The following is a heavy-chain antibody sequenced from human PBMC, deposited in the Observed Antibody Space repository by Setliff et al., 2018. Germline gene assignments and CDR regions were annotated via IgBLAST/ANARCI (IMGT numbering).Heavy chain of an antibody. D-gene: IGHD3-3*01. CDR3: ARGFWSGYFVLDF. Sequence: SGPTLVNPTQTLTLTCTFSGFSLTTNGVGVGWIRQPPGKALEWLALIYYDDDRRYNPSVKNRLTITKGTSKNQVVLTMTNVDPVDTATYYCARGFWSGYFVLDFWGQGSLVTVS. V-gene: IGHV2-5*02. CDR2: IYYDDDR. J-gene: IGHJ4*02. CDR1: GFSLTTNGVG.